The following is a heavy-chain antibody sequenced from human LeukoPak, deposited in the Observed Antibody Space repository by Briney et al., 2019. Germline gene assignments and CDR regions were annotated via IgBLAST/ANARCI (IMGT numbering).Heavy chain of an antibody. D-gene: IGHD1-26*01. V-gene: IGHV1-69*05. Sequence: GASVKVSCKASGGTFSSYAISWVRQAPGQGLEWMGGIIPIFGTANYAQKFQGRVTITTDESTSTAYMELSSLRSEDTAVYYCARDDYSGVGAAYFDYWGQGTLVTVSS. CDR3: ARDDYSGVGAAYFDY. CDR1: GGTFSSYA. CDR2: IIPIFGTA. J-gene: IGHJ4*02.